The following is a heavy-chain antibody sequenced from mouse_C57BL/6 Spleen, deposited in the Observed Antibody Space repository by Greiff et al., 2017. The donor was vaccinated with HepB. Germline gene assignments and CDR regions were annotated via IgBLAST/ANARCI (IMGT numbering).Heavy chain of an antibody. CDR3: ARGVGYKDY. CDR2: IYPGDGDT. CDR1: GYAFSSSW. Sequence: VKLQQSGPELVKPGASVKISCKASGYAFSSSWMNWVKQRPGKGLEWIGRIYPGDGDTNYNGKFKGKATLTADKSSSTAYMQLSSLTSEDSAVYFCARGVGYKDYWGQGTTLTVSS. V-gene: IGHV1-82*01. J-gene: IGHJ2*01. D-gene: IGHD2-2*01.